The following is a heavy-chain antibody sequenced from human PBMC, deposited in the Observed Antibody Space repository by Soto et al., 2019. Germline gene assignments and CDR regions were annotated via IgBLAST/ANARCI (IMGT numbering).Heavy chain of an antibody. D-gene: IGHD6-13*01. J-gene: IGHJ4*02. CDR1: GFTFDDYA. CDR3: AKDRYSRSRVGSFDY. CDR2: ISWDSGLV. V-gene: IGHV3-9*01. Sequence: EVQLVESGGGLIQPGRSLRLSCAAAGFTFDDYAMHWVRQAPGTGLEWVSPISWDSGLVGYADSVKGRFTISRDNAKNSLYLQMNSLRAEDTALYYCAKDRYSRSRVGSFDYWGRGTLVTVAS.